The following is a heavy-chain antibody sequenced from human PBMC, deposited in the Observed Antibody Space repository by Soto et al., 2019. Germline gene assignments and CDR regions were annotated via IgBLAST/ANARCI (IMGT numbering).Heavy chain of an antibody. CDR2: INHSGST. Sequence: SETLSLTCAIYGLSFTGYYWSWIRQPPGKGLEWFGEINHSGSTNYNPSLKSRVTISVDTSKNQFSLKLSSVTAADTAVYYCARGRYYDILTGYYNLFYYYGMDVWGQGTTVTVS. CDR1: GLSFTGYY. J-gene: IGHJ6*02. CDR3: ARGRYYDILTGYYNLFYYYGMDV. V-gene: IGHV4-34*01. D-gene: IGHD3-9*01.